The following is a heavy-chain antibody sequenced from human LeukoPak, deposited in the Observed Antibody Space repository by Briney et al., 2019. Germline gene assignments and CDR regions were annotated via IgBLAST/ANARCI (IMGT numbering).Heavy chain of an antibody. Sequence: PSQTLSLTCAASDGSFSDFYWSWIRQPPGKGLEWIGEISHGGRTNYNPSLESRVTISVDTSKNHFSLKLTSVSAADTAVYYCAKGFLEWVPDSWGQGTLVAVSS. V-gene: IGHV4-34*01. CDR1: DGSFSDFY. CDR3: AKGFLEWVPDS. CDR2: ISHGGRT. J-gene: IGHJ5*01. D-gene: IGHD3-3*01.